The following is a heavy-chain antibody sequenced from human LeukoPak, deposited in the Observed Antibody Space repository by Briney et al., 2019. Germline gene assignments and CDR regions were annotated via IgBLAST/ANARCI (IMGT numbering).Heavy chain of an antibody. CDR3: ARQGSSLSNFDY. Sequence: PSETLSLTCTVSGGSISSYYWSWIRQPPGKGLEWIGYIYTSGSTNYNPSLKSRVTISVDTSKNQFSLRLSSVTAADTAVYYCARQGSSLSNFDYWGQGTLVTVSS. J-gene: IGHJ4*02. CDR2: IYTSGST. D-gene: IGHD6-6*01. V-gene: IGHV4-4*09. CDR1: GGSISSYY.